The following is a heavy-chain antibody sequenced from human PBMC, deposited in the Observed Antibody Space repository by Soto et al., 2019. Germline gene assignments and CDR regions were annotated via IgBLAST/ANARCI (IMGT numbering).Heavy chain of an antibody. CDR1: GDSISRHY. V-gene: IGHV4-4*07. J-gene: IGHJ4*02. CDR2: IYNSGLI. D-gene: IGHD2-21*01. CDR3: ARGPLCGEECYFAF. Sequence: LSLTCSVFGDSISRHYWLWIRQPAGKGLEYIGRIYNSGLINYNPSLESRVSMSVDPSKNQIPLKLTSATAADTAIYYCARGPLCGEECYFAFWGQGTLVTVSS.